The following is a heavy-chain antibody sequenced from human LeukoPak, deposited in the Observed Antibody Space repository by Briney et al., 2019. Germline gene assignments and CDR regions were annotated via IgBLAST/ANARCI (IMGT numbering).Heavy chain of an antibody. Sequence: ASVKVSCKASGYTFTSYGISWVRQAPGQGLEWVGWISAYNGNTNYAQKLQGRVTMTTDTSTSTAYMELRSLRSDDTAVYYCASCSNGWSEFDYWGQGTLVTVSS. J-gene: IGHJ4*02. V-gene: IGHV1-18*01. D-gene: IGHD6-19*01. CDR2: ISAYNGNT. CDR3: ASCSNGWSEFDY. CDR1: GYTFTSYG.